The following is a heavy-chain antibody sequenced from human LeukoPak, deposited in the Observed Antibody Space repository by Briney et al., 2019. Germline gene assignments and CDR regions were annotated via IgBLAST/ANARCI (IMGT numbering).Heavy chain of an antibody. CDR1: GGSISNFF. D-gene: IGHD3-10*01. CDR3: ARHDLADLGSRSPTLDP. V-gene: IGHV4-4*07. J-gene: IGHJ5*02. CDR2: IYPSGTS. Sequence: PSETLSLTCAVSGGSISNFFWSWVRQPAGKGLECIGRIYPSGTSYYNPSLKSRVTMSVDTSKNQFSLKLTSVTAADTAVYYCARHDLADLGSRSPTLDPWGQGTLVTVSS.